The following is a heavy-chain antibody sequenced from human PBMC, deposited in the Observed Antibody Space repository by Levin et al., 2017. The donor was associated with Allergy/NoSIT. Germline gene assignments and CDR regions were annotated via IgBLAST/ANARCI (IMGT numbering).Heavy chain of an antibody. V-gene: IGHV3-23*01. CDR1: GFTFSNYG. Sequence: GESLKISCVASGFTFSNYGMSWVRQAPGKGLEWVSSISGSGGSTYDADFVKGRFAISRDNSKTTLYLQMNSLRAEDTAIYYCAKGVVVRESGANPYYFDSWGQGTLVTVSS. J-gene: IGHJ4*02. CDR3: AKGVVVRESGANPYYFDS. CDR2: ISGSGGST. D-gene: IGHD2-15*01.